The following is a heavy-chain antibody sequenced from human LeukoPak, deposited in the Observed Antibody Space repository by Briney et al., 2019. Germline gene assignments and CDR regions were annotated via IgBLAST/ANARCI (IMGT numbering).Heavy chain of an antibody. CDR2: IIPIFGTA. CDR1: GGTFSSYA. D-gene: IGHD6-13*01. Sequence: SVKVSCKASGGTFSSYAISWGRQAPGQGLEWMGGIIPIFGTANYAQKFQGRVMITTDESTSTAYMELSSLRSEDTAVYYCARGPDIAAAGTYVDVWGKGTTVTVSS. V-gene: IGHV1-69*05. CDR3: ARGPDIAAAGTYVDV. J-gene: IGHJ6*03.